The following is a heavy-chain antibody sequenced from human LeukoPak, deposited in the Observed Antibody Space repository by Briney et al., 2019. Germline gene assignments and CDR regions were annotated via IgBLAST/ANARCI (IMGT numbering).Heavy chain of an antibody. V-gene: IGHV4-59*08. CDR2: GHHSESS. D-gene: IGHD3-10*01. J-gene: IGHJ4*02. Sequence: PSETLSLTCSVSGDSVTSTYWSWIRQPPGKGLEWIAYGHHSESSNYNPSFRSRVIIPVDTSRNQFSLQLNSVTPEDTAVYYCARGPGALLHWGQGILVTVSS. CDR1: GDSVTSTY. CDR3: ARGPGALLH.